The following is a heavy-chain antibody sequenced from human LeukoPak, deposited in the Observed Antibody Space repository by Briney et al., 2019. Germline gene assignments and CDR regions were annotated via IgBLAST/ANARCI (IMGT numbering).Heavy chain of an antibody. Sequence: ASVKVSCKASGYTFIGYYMHWVRQAPGQGLEWMGWINPNSGGTNYAQKFQGRVTMTRDTSISTAYMELSRLRSDDTAVYYCAREPYSSSSYYYYYYMDVWGKGITVTVSS. J-gene: IGHJ6*03. CDR3: AREPYSSSSYYYYYYMDV. D-gene: IGHD6-6*01. CDR2: INPNSGGT. V-gene: IGHV1-2*02. CDR1: GYTFIGYY.